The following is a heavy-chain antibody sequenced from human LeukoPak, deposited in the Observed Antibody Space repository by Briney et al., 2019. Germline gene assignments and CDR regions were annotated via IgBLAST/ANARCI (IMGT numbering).Heavy chain of an antibody. Sequence: SETLSLTCTVSGGSISSSSYYWSWIRQHPGKGLEWIGYIYYSGSTYYNPSLKSRVTISVDTSKNQFSLKLSSVTAADTAVYYCARAGHLGYYDSSGSFDYWGQGTLVTVSS. CDR3: ARAGHLGYYDSSGSFDY. CDR2: IYYSGST. CDR1: GGSISSSSYY. V-gene: IGHV4-31*03. J-gene: IGHJ4*02. D-gene: IGHD3-22*01.